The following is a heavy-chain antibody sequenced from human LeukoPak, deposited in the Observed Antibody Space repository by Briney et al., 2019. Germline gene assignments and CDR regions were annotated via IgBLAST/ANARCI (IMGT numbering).Heavy chain of an antibody. CDR2: ISAYNGNT. J-gene: IGHJ5*02. Sequence: ASVKVSCKASGYTFTSYGISWVRQAPGQGLEWMGWISAYNGNTNYAQKLQGRVTITTDTSTSTAYMELRSLRSDDTAVYYCARAVDIVATRGFWFDPWGQGTLVTVSS. CDR1: GYTFTSYG. CDR3: ARAVDIVATRGFWFDP. V-gene: IGHV1-18*01. D-gene: IGHD5-12*01.